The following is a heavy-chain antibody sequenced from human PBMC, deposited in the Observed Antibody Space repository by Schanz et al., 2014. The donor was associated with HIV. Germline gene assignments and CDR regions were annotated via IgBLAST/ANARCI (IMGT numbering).Heavy chain of an antibody. CDR2: ISSNTNYI. J-gene: IGHJ4*02. CDR1: GFTFNNYG. V-gene: IGHV3-21*01. D-gene: IGHD5-18*01. Sequence: DVQLVESGGGLVKRGGSLRLFCAASGFTFNNYGVNWVRQAPGKGLEWISSISSNTNYINYADSVKGRFTISRDNAKNSLYLQMNSLRFADTAVYYCVRGDTVFEYWGQGTLVTVS. CDR3: VRGDTVFEY.